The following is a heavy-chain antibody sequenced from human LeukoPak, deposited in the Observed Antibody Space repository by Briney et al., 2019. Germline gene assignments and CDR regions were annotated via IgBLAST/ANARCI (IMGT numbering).Heavy chain of an antibody. V-gene: IGHV3-30*03. D-gene: IGHD5-24*01. J-gene: IGHJ4*02. CDR3: ARDGYNYAGSDY. Sequence: GRSLRLSCAASGFTFSSYGMHWVRQAPGKGLEWVAVISYDGSNKYYADSVKGRFTISRDNAKNSLYLQMNSLRAEDTAVYYCARDGYNYAGSDYWGQGTLVTVSS. CDR1: GFTFSSYG. CDR2: ISYDGSNK.